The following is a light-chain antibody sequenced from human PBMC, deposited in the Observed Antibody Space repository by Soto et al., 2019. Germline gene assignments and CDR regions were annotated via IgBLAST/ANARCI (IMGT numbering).Light chain of an antibody. J-gene: IGLJ1*01. V-gene: IGLV2-14*01. CDR2: EVS. Sequence: QSVLTQPASVSGSPGQSITISCTGTSRDVGGYNYVSWYQQHPGKAPKLMIYEVSNRPSGVSNRFSGSKSGNTASLTISGLQAADEADYYCSSYTSSSTLAVFGTGTKVTVL. CDR1: SRDVGGYNY. CDR3: SSYTSSSTLAV.